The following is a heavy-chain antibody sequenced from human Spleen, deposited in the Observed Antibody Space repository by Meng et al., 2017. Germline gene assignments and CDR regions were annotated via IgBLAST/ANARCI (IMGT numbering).Heavy chain of an antibody. D-gene: IGHD6-13*01. Sequence: QGQLQQWGAGLLKPSETLSLTCVVSGGSFSDYYWSWIRQPPGKGLEWIGEINHSGSTNYNPSLESRATISVDTSQNNLSLKLSSVTAADSAVYYCARDPSIAAAGQGADWFDPWGQGTLVTVS. V-gene: IGHV4-34*01. CDR3: ARDPSIAAAGQGADWFDP. CDR2: INHSGST. J-gene: IGHJ5*02. CDR1: GGSFSDYY.